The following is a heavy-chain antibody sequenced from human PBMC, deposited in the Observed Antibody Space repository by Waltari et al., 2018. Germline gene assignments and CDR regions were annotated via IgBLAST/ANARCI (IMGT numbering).Heavy chain of an antibody. CDR2: ISAYNGNT. Sequence: QVQLVQSGAEVKKPGASVKVSCKASGYTFTSYGISWVRQAPGQGLEWMGWISAYNGNTNYAQKLQGRVTMTTDTSTSTAYMELRSLRSDDTAVYYCARGGWITMVRGATRAPGWYFDLWGRGTLVTVSS. CDR3: ARGGWITMVRGATRAPGWYFDL. CDR1: GYTFTSYG. J-gene: IGHJ2*01. V-gene: IGHV1-18*01. D-gene: IGHD3-10*01.